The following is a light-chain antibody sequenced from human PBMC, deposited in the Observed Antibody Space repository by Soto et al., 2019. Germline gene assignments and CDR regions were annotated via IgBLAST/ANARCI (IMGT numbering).Light chain of an antibody. J-gene: IGLJ1*01. CDR1: SSDIGVYNH. CDR2: DVS. V-gene: IGLV2-14*01. Sequence: QSVLTQPASVSGSPGQSITISCTGTSSDIGVYNHVSWYQQHPGKAPKLMIYDVSNRPSGVSNRFSGSKSGNTASLTISGLQPEDEADYYCSSFTSTSTNCVFGTGTKVPVL. CDR3: SSFTSTSTNCV.